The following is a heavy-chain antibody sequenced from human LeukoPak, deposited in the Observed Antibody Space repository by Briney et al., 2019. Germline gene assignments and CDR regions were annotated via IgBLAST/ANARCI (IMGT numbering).Heavy chain of an antibody. V-gene: IGHV3-15*05. D-gene: IGHD1-7*01. CDR2: IKSKTDGGTT. J-gene: IGHJ4*02. CDR3: GRNYHRYFFDY. Sequence: GGSLRLSCAASGFTFTNAWMSWVRQAPGKGLGWVGRIKSKTDGGTTDFAAPVKGRFTISRDDSKTTLYLQMNSLKTEDTAVYYCGRNYHRYFFDYWGQGTLVTVSS. CDR1: GFTFTNAW.